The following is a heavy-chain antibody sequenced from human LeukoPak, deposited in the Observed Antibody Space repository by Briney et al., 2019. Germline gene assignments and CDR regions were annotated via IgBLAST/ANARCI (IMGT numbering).Heavy chain of an antibody. CDR1: GLNVRSNY. CDR3: ARQQWLADRIDY. CDR2: IYSGGST. D-gene: IGHD6-19*01. V-gene: IGHV3-66*04. Sequence: PGGSLSLSYAPSGLNVRSNYMICLPHPPGKALEGVSVIYSGGSTYYADSVKGRFTISRDNSKNTLYLQMNSLRAEDTAVYYCARQQWLADRIDYWGQGTLVTVSS. J-gene: IGHJ4*02.